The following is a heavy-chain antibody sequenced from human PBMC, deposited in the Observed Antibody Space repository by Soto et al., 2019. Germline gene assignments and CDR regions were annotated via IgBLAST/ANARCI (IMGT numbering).Heavy chain of an antibody. CDR3: ARVPVVDSSFDY. J-gene: IGHJ4*02. Sequence: QVQLQQSGPGLVKPSQTLSLTCAISGDSVSSNSAAWNWIRQSPSRGLEWLGRTYYRSKWYNEYAESVHTRITINADTAKNQVSRQLSSVTPEDTAVYYCARVPVVDSSFDYWGQGTLVTVSS. V-gene: IGHV6-1*01. CDR1: GDSVSSNSAA. D-gene: IGHD6-13*01. CDR2: TYYRSKWYN.